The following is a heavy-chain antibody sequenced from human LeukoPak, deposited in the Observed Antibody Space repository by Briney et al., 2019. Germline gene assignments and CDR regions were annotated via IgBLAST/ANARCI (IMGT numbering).Heavy chain of an antibody. CDR3: ARGYCSGGSCYSEDY. D-gene: IGHD2-15*01. Sequence: ASVKVSCKASGYTFTDYYLHWVRQAPGQGLEWMGWINPNSGGTNYAQKFQGRVTMTRDTSISTAYMELSRLRSDDTAVYYCARGYCSGGSCYSEDYWGQGTLVTVSS. CDR2: INPNSGGT. V-gene: IGHV1-2*02. CDR1: GYTFTDYY. J-gene: IGHJ4*02.